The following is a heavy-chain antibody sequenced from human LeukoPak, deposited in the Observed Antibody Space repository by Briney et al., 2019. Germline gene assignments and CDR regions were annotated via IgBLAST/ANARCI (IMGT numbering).Heavy chain of an antibody. V-gene: IGHV4-59*12. Sequence: SETLSLTCTVSGGSISSYYWSWIRQPPGKGLEWIGYIYYSGSTYYNPSLKSRVTISVDTSKNQFSLKLSSVTAADTAVYYCARDRGELYDYWGQGTLVTVSS. CDR3: ARDRGELYDY. J-gene: IGHJ4*02. D-gene: IGHD3-10*01. CDR2: IYYSGST. CDR1: GGSISSYY.